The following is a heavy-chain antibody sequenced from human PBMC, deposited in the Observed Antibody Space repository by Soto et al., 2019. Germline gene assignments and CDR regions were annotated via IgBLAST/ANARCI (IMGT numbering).Heavy chain of an antibody. V-gene: IGHV4-4*07. CDR2: VYSRGIT. CDR3: AGKNYDNMDV. Sequence: QVQLQESGPRLVRPSETLSLTCAVSGGSISDYYWNWIRQPAGKGLEWIGRVYSRGITNYNPSLKSRVTMSLDTSKNQSSLRLTSVTAAAAGLYYCAGKNYDNMDVWGQGTTVIVSS. J-gene: IGHJ6*02. CDR1: GGSISDYY.